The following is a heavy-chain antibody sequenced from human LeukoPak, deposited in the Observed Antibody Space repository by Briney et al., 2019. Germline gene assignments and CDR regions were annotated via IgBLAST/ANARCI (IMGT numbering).Heavy chain of an antibody. CDR3: ARDRIIGVHFDY. V-gene: IGHV1-46*01. CDR1: GYTFTSYY. J-gene: IGHJ4*02. CDR2: INPSGGST. Sequence: ASVKVSCKASGYTFTSYYMHWVRQAPGQGLEWMGIINPSGGSTSYAQKFQGRVTMTRDTSTSTVYMELSSLRSEDTAVYCGARDRIIGVHFDYWGQGTLVTVSS.